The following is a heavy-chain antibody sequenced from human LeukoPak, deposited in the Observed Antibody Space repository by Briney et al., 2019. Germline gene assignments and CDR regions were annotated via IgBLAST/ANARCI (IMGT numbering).Heavy chain of an antibody. V-gene: IGHV4-39*01. CDR3: ARRFRGDAFDF. J-gene: IGHJ3*01. CDR1: GVSISSSTFY. Sequence: SAETLSLTCSASGVSISSSTFYWGWIRQPPGREREWLAHIYYSDNNYYNPSLKSRLTISVDTSKNQFSLTMSSVAAEDTAVYYCARRFRGDAFDFWGQGTLVTVSS. CDR2: IYYSDNN.